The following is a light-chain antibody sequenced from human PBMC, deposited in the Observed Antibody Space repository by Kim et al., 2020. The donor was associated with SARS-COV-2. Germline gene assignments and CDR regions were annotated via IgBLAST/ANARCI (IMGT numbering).Light chain of an antibody. Sequence: PGKRATLSCRASQSVRSNLAWYQQKPGQAPRLLISGASTRATGIPARFSGSGSGTEFTLTISSLQSEDFAVYYCQQYNNWPPGRTFGQGTKVDIK. CDR1: QSVRSN. CDR2: GAS. CDR3: QQYNNWPPGRT. V-gene: IGKV3-15*01. J-gene: IGKJ1*01.